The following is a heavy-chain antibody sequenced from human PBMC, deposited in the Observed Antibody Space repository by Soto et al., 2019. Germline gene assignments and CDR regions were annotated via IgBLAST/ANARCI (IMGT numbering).Heavy chain of an antibody. J-gene: IGHJ6*02. CDR3: ARDHRDQLLLYHYYGMDV. Sequence: QVQLQESGPGLVKPSQTLSLTCTVSGGSIGSGGYYWSWIRQHPGKGLEWNGYIYYSGSTYYNPSHKSRVTISVDTSKNQFSLKLSSVTAADTAVYYCARDHRDQLLLYHYYGMDVWGQGTTVTVSS. V-gene: IGHV4-31*03. CDR1: GGSIGSGGYY. CDR2: IYYSGST. D-gene: IGHD2-2*01.